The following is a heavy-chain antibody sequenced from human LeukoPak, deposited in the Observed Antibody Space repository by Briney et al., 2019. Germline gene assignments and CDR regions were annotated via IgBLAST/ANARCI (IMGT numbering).Heavy chain of an antibody. CDR1: GYTFTGYY. V-gene: IGHV1-2*02. Sequence: ASVKVSCKASGYTFTGYYMHWVRQAPGQGLEWMGWINPNSGGTNYAQKFQGRVTMTRDTSISTAYMELSRLRSDDTAVYYCARVLGYDFWSGYNYYYYYMDVWGKGTTVTVSS. J-gene: IGHJ6*03. CDR2: INPNSGGT. CDR3: ARVLGYDFWSGYNYYYYYMDV. D-gene: IGHD3-3*01.